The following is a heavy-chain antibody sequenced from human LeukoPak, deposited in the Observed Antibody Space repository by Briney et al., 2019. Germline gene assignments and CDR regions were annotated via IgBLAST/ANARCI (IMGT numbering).Heavy chain of an antibody. D-gene: IGHD1-26*01. V-gene: IGHV3-30*18. Sequence: PGRSLRLSCAASGFTFSSYGMHWVRQAPGEGLEWVAVISYDGSNKYYADSVKGRFTISRDNSKNTLYLQMNSLRAEDTAVYYCAKTLAGVGANYFDYWGQGTLVTVSS. CDR1: GFTFSSYG. J-gene: IGHJ4*02. CDR3: AKTLAGVGANYFDY. CDR2: ISYDGSNK.